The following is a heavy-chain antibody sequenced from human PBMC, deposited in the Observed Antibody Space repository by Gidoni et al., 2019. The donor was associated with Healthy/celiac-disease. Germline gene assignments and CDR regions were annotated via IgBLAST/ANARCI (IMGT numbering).Heavy chain of an antibody. J-gene: IGHJ4*02. CDR1: GFSLSTRGMR. D-gene: IGHD2-15*01. V-gene: IGHV2-70*04. CDR2: IAWDDDK. CDR3: ARISGSGYSYYFDY. Sequence: QVTLKESGPALVKPTQTLTLTCTFSGFSLSTRGMRVSWIRPPPGKALEWLARIAWDDDKFYSTALKTRLTISKDTSKNQVVLTMTNMDPVDTATYYCARISGSGYSYYFDYWGQGTLVTVSS.